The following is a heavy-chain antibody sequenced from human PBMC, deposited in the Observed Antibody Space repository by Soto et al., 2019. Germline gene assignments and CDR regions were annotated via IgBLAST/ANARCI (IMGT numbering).Heavy chain of an antibody. V-gene: IGHV4-59*08. CDR3: ARRAAADNTLYYFDY. Sequence: SEPLSLTCTVSGGSITGYYWSWIRQPPGKGLEWIGYIYYSGYSNYNPSLKSRVTISVDTSKNQFSLKLSSVTAADTAVYYCARRAAADNTLYYFDYWGQGTLVTVSS. CDR1: GGSITGYY. D-gene: IGHD6-13*01. CDR2: IYYSGYS. J-gene: IGHJ4*02.